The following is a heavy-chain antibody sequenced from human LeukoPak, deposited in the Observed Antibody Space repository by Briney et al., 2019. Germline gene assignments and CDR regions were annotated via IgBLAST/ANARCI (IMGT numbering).Heavy chain of an antibody. D-gene: IGHD2-15*01. CDR3: ARANPYCSGGSCYADAFDI. Sequence: GGSLRLSCAASGFTFSSYDMHWVRQATGKGLEWVSAIGTAGDTYYPGSVKGRFAISRENAKNSLYLQMNSLRAGDTAVYYCARANPYCSGGSCYADAFDIWGQGTMVTVSS. J-gene: IGHJ3*02. CDR2: IGTAGDT. V-gene: IGHV3-13*04. CDR1: GFTFSSYD.